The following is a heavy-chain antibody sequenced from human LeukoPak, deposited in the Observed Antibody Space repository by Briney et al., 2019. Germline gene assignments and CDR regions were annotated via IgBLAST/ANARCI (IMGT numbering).Heavy chain of an antibody. CDR3: VIHGGSYFIY. Sequence: SETLSLTCTVSGGSISGYYWSWIRQPPGKALEWIGYIHSSGNTVYNPSLKSRVTIAVDTSKNQFSLKLSSVTAVDTAIYYCVIHGGSYFIYWGQGTLVTVSS. V-gene: IGHV4-59*08. J-gene: IGHJ4*02. CDR1: GGSISGYY. CDR2: IHSSGNT. D-gene: IGHD1-26*01.